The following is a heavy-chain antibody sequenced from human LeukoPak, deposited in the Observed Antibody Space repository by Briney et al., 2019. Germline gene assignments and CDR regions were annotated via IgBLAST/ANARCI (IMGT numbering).Heavy chain of an antibody. CDR3: ARHVRPLDSMVLGLINY. D-gene: IGHD3-10*01. CDR1: GFTFSSYS. Sequence: PGGSLRLSCAASGFTFSSYSMNWVRQAPGKGLEWVSSISSSSSYIYYADSVKGRFTISRDNAKNSLYLQMNSLRAEDTAVYYCARHVRPLDSMVLGLINYWGQGTLVTVSS. J-gene: IGHJ4*02. V-gene: IGHV3-21*01. CDR2: ISSSSSYI.